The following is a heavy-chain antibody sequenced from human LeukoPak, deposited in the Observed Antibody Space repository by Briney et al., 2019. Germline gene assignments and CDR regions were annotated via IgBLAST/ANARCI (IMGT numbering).Heavy chain of an antibody. V-gene: IGHV3-7*01. D-gene: IGHD6-19*01. CDR2: INQDGSKK. J-gene: IGHJ4*02. CDR3: ARDEGIAVAVELDY. Sequence: GGSLRLSCTASGFTISTYWMSWVRQAPGKGLEWVANINQDGSKKYYVDSVKGRFTISRDNVKNSVYLQMNSLRAEDTAVYYCARDEGIAVAVELDYWGQGTLVTVSS. CDR1: GFTISTYW.